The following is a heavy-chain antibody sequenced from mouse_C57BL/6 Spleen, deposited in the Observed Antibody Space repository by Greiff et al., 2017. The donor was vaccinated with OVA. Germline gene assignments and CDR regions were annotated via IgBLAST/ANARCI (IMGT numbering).Heavy chain of an antibody. CDR2: SRNKANDYTT. Sequence: EVQGVESGGGLVQSGRSLRLSCATSGFTFSDFYMEWVRQAPGKGLEWIAASRNKANDYTTEYSASVKGRFIVSRDTSQSILYLQMNALRAEDTAIYYCARDGGPEDGYAMDYWGQGTSVTVSS. CDR1: GFTFSDFY. V-gene: IGHV7-1*01. D-gene: IGHD2-3*01. J-gene: IGHJ4*01. CDR3: ARDGGPEDGYAMDY.